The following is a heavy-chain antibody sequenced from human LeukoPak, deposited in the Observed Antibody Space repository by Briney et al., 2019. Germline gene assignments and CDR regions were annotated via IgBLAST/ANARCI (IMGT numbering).Heavy chain of an antibody. CDR1: GYTFTSYD. CDR2: ISAYNGNT. Sequence: ASVQVSCQASGYTFTSYDFNWVRQAPGQGLEWMGWISAYNGNTNYAQKLQGRVTMTTDTSTSTAYMELRSLRSDDTAVYYCARAGGAARFDPWGQGTLVTVSS. V-gene: IGHV1-18*01. CDR3: ARAGGAARFDP. J-gene: IGHJ5*02. D-gene: IGHD3-16*01.